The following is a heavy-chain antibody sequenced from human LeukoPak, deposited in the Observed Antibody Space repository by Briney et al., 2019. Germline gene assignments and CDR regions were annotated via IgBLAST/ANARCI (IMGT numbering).Heavy chain of an antibody. Sequence: GGSLRLSCAASGFSFSSYSMNWVRQAPGKGLEWVAVVSCDGSYKDYADSVKGRFTISRDNSRNTLYLQMNSLRPQDTAVYYCARGARKGDDYGGFFDYWGQGTLVTVSS. J-gene: IGHJ4*02. V-gene: IGHV3-30*03. CDR2: VSCDGSYK. CDR1: GFSFSSYS. D-gene: IGHD4-23*01. CDR3: ARGARKGDDYGGFFDY.